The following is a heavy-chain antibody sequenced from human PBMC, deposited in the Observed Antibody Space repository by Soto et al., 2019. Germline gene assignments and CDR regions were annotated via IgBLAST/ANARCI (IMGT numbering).Heavy chain of an antibody. CDR1: GFTFNGFT. D-gene: IGHD6-19*01. V-gene: IGHV3-43*01. Sequence: GGSLRLSCAASGFTFNGFTMHWVRQAPGKGLEWVSLISWDGRSTFFADSVKGRFTISRDNSKNSLYLQMNSLRPEDTALYYSAKEAGTIYFDFWGQGTLVTVSS. CDR3: AKEAGTIYFDF. CDR2: ISWDGRST. J-gene: IGHJ4*02.